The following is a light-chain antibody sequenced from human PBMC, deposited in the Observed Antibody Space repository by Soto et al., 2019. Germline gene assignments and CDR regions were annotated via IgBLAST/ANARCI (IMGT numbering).Light chain of an antibody. CDR3: SSHTSSRTFV. J-gene: IGLJ1*01. CDR1: STDVGGYNY. V-gene: IGLV2-14*01. CDR2: EVS. Sequence: QSVLTQPASVSVSPGQSITISCTGSSTDVGGYNYVSWYQQHPGKAPKLMISEVSKRPSGVSDRFSGSKSGNTASLTISGLQAEDEADYYCSSHTSSRTFVFGTGTKVTVL.